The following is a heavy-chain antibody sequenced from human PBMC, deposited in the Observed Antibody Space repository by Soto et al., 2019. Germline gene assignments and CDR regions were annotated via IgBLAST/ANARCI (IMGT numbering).Heavy chain of an antibody. D-gene: IGHD3-22*01. Sequence: GGSLRLSCAASGFTFSSYAMSWVRQAPGKGLEWVSVIIVSGCSTFYADSVKGRFTISRDISKNTLYLQMNSLRAEDTALYYFAKDHGPGGDSSGYYYVGPFDYWGQGTLVTVSS. CDR1: GFTFSSYA. J-gene: IGHJ4*02. CDR2: IIVSGCST. CDR3: AKDHGPGGDSSGYYYVGPFDY. V-gene: IGHV3-23*01.